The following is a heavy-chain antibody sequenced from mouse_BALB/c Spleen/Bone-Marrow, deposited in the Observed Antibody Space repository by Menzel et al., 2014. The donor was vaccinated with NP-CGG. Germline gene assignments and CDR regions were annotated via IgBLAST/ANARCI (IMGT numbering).Heavy chain of an antibody. V-gene: IGHV4-1*02. D-gene: IGHD4-1*01. J-gene: IGHJ3*01. Sequence: EVQGVESGGGLVQPGGSLKLSCAASGFDFSRYWMSWVRQAPGKGLEWIGEINPDSSTINYTPSLKDKFIISRDNAENTLYLQMSKVRSEDTALYYCARGDWAWFVYWGQGTLVTVSA. CDR3: ARGDWAWFVY. CDR1: GFDFSRYW. CDR2: INPDSSTI.